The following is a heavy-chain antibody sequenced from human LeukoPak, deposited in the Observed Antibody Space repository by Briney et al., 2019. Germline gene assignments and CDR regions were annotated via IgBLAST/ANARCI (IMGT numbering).Heavy chain of an antibody. J-gene: IGHJ4*02. CDR2: IFYDGST. CDR1: GGSISSNN. V-gene: IGHV4-39*07. D-gene: IGHD3/OR15-3a*01. CDR3: ARIDWTPDY. Sequence: PSETLSLTCSVSGGSISSNNCGWIRQPPGKGLEWIGTIFYDGSTYYNPSLKSRVTISLDTSKNQFSLRLSSVTATDTAVYYCARIDWTPDYWGQGTLVTVSS.